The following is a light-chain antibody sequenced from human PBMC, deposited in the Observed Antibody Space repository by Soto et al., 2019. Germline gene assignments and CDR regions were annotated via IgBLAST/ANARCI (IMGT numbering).Light chain of an antibody. J-gene: IGLJ1*01. CDR1: ASDVGGYNS. V-gene: IGLV2-14*01. CDR2: EVN. CDR3: NSYTGSSTYV. Sequence: QSALTQPASVSGSPGQSITISCTGTASDVGGYNSVSWYQQLPGKAPKLMIYEVNNRPSGVSNRFSGSKSGNTASLTISGLQAEDEADYYCNSYTGSSTYVFGTGTKVTVL.